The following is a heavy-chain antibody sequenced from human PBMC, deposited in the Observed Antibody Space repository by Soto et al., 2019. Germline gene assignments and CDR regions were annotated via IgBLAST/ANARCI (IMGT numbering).Heavy chain of an antibody. Sequence: ASVKVSCKVSGYTLTELSMHWVRQAPGKGLEWMGGFDPEDGETIYAQKFQGRVTMTEDTSTDTAYMELSSLRSEDTAVYYCATDRHYYGSGSNWFDPWGQGTLVTVSS. CDR3: ATDRHYYGSGSNWFDP. J-gene: IGHJ5*02. V-gene: IGHV1-24*01. CDR1: GYTLTELS. D-gene: IGHD3-10*01. CDR2: FDPEDGET.